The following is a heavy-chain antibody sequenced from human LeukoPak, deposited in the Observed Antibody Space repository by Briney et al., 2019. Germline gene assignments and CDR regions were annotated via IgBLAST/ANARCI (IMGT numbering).Heavy chain of an antibody. D-gene: IGHD3-22*01. CDR1: GHTFTGYY. V-gene: IGHV1-2*02. CDR3: AREGDYYDSSGYYFDY. J-gene: IGHJ4*02. CDR2: INPNSGGT. Sequence: ASVKVSCKASGHTFTGYYMHWVRQAPGQGLEWMGWINPNSGGTNYAQKFQGRVTMTRDTSISTAYMELSRLRSDDTAVYYCAREGDYYDSSGYYFDYWGQGTLVTVSS.